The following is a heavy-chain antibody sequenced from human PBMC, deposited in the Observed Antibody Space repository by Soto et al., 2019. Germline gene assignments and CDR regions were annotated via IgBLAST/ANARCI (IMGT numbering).Heavy chain of an antibody. CDR2: VSGSGGST. J-gene: IGHJ4*02. CDR3: AKPPDYNWNDY. CDR1: GFTFSSYA. V-gene: IGHV3-23*01. Sequence: EVQLLESGGGLVQPGGSLRLSCAASGFTFSSYAMSWVRQAPGKGLEWISAVSGSGGSTYYADSVKGRFTISRDNSKATVYLHMNNLRAEDTAVYYCAKPPDYNWNDYWGQGTLVTVSS. D-gene: IGHD1-20*01.